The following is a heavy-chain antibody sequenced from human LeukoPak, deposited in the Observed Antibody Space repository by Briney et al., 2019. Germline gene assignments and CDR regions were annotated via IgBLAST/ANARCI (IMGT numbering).Heavy chain of an antibody. J-gene: IGHJ4*02. CDR3: ARRYSSSWYAPFDY. CDR2: SNAGNGNT. Sequence: ASVKVSCKASGYTFTSYGMHWVCQAPGQRLEWMGWSNAGNGNTKYSQKFQGRVTITRDTSASTAYMELSSLRSEDTAVYYCARRYSSSWYAPFDYRGQGTLVTVSS. D-gene: IGHD6-13*01. V-gene: IGHV1-3*01. CDR1: GYTFTSYG.